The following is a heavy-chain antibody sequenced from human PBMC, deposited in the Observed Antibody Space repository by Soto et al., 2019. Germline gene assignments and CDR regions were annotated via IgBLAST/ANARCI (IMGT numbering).Heavy chain of an antibody. CDR2: IYHSRST. Sequence: SETLSLTCAVSGGSISSGGYSWSWIRQPPGKGLECIGYIYHSRSTYHNPSLKSRVTISVDRSKNSVYLQMSSLKTEDTALYYCVRTIQPGTTTYFDYWGQGTLVTVSS. CDR1: GGSISSGGYS. CDR3: VRTIQPGTTTYFDY. D-gene: IGHD1-1*01. J-gene: IGHJ4*02. V-gene: IGHV4-30-2*01.